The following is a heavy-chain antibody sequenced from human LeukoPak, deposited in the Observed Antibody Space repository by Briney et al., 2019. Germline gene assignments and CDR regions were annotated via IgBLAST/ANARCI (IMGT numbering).Heavy chain of an antibody. CDR3: ARSQILPRTYNWFDP. CDR1: GFTFSSYS. J-gene: IGHJ5*02. Sequence: GGSLRLSCAASGFTFSSYSMNWVRQAPGKGLEWVSSISSSSSYIYYADSVKGRFTISRDNAKNSLYLQMNSLRAEDTAVYYCARSQILPRTYNWFDPWGQGTLVTVSS. D-gene: IGHD3/OR15-3a*01. CDR2: ISSSSSYI. V-gene: IGHV3-21*01.